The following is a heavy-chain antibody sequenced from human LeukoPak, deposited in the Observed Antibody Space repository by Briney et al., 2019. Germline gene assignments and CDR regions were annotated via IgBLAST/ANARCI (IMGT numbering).Heavy chain of an antibody. D-gene: IGHD6-13*01. J-gene: IGHJ5*02. CDR2: IYSGGSI. Sequence: GGSLRLSCAVSGFDVIENYVTWVRQAPGKGLEWVSVIYSGGSIYYSDSVKGRFTISRDNSKNTLYLQMNSLRAEDTAVYYCAKDVIAAGGWFDPWGQGTLVTVSS. CDR1: GFDVIENY. V-gene: IGHV3-53*01. CDR3: AKDVIAAGGWFDP.